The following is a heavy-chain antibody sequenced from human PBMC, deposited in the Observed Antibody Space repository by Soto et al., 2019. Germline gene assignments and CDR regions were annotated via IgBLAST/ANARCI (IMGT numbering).Heavy chain of an antibody. CDR2: IYYSGST. V-gene: IGHV4-39*01. CDR1: GGSVSSGSYY. J-gene: IGHJ6*03. D-gene: IGHD2-15*01. CDR3: ARLSFDCSGGSCYFYYYYYMDV. Sequence: SETLSLTCTVSGGSVSSGSYYWSWIRQPPGKGLEWIGSIYYSGSTNYNPSLKSRVTISVDTSKNQFSLKLSSVTAADTAVYYCARLSFDCSGGSCYFYYYYYMDVWGKGTTVTVSS.